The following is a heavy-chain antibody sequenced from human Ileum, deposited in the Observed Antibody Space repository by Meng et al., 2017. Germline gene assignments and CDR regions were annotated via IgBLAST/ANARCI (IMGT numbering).Heavy chain of an antibody. Sequence: VQLQPSGPGLVKSSQTLSISGAVSGGSVSSNIAAWNWIRQSPLRGLEWLGRTYYRSKWYSEYAVSVKSRISITPDTSKNQFSLQMNSVTPEDTAVYYCASGSGSLDYWGPGTLVTVSS. CDR3: ASGSGSLDY. CDR1: GGSVSSNIAA. CDR2: TYYRSKWYS. J-gene: IGHJ4*02. V-gene: IGHV6-1*01. D-gene: IGHD3-3*01.